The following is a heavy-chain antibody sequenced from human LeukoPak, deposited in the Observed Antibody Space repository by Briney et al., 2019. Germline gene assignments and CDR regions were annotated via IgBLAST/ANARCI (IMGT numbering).Heavy chain of an antibody. J-gene: IGHJ4*02. CDR2: INSVGSTM. CDR3: ARARAFSSGGCFDY. CDR1: GFTFSSYE. V-gene: IGHV3-48*03. Sequence: GGSLRLSCAASGFTFSSYEMNWVRQAPGKGLEWVSYINSVGSTMYYADSVKGRFTISRDNAKNSLYLQMNSLRAEDTAVYYCARARAFSSGGCFDYWGRGTLVTVSS. D-gene: IGHD6-19*01.